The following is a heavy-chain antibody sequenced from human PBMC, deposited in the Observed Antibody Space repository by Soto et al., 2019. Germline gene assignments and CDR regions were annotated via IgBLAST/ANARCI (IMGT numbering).Heavy chain of an antibody. J-gene: IGHJ6*02. CDR1: GYTFTSYH. CDR3: ARGGYCSGGSCYRQRYYYGMDV. Sequence: GASVKVSCKASGYTFTSYHMHWVRQAPGQRLERMSWINPNSGGTNEAQKLQGWVTMTRDTSISTAYMELSRLRSDDTAVYYCARGGYCSGGSCYRQRYYYGMDVWGQGTTVTVSS. D-gene: IGHD2-15*01. CDR2: INPNSGGT. V-gene: IGHV1-2*04.